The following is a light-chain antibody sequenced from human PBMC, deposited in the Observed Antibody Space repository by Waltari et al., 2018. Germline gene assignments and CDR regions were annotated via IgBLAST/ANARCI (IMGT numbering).Light chain of an antibody. J-gene: IGLJ1*01. CDR3: SSYTSSNTYV. Sequence: QSALTQPASVSGSSGQSITISCTGTSSDVGGYNYVSWYQQHPGEAPKLMIYDVSNRPSGVSNSFSGSKSGNTASLTISGLQAEDEADYYCSSYTSSNTYVFGTGTKVTVL. CDR2: DVS. CDR1: SSDVGGYNY. V-gene: IGLV2-14*03.